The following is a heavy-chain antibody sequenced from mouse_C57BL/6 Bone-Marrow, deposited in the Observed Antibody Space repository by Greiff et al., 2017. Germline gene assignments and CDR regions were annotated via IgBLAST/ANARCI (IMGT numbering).Heavy chain of an antibody. CDR1: GFTFSSYA. CDR2: ISDGGSYT. D-gene: IGHD6-2*01. Sequence: EVKVVESGGGLVKPGGSLKLSCAASGFTFSSYAMSWVRQTPEKRLEWVATISDGGSYTYYPDNVKGRFTISRDNAKNNLYLQMSHLKSEDTAMYYCARDPVFRYFDVWGTGTTVTVSS. V-gene: IGHV5-4*01. J-gene: IGHJ1*03. CDR3: ARDPVFRYFDV.